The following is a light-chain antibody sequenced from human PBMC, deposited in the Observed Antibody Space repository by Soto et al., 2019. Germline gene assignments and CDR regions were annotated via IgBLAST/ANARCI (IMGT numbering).Light chain of an antibody. J-gene: IGKJ5*01. CDR3: QQSYSSPRT. CDR2: AAS. Sequence: DIQITQSPSSLSASVEDRVIITCRASQSISNHLNWYQQKPGKAPKLLILAASSLQSGVPSRFSGSRSGTDFTLTIRRLQPEDLATYYSQQSYSSPRTFGRGTRLEI. CDR1: QSISNH. V-gene: IGKV1-39*01.